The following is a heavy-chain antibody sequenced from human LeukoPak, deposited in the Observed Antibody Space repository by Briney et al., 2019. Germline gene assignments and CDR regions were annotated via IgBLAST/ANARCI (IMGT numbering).Heavy chain of an antibody. D-gene: IGHD1-26*01. J-gene: IGHJ4*02. CDR1: GGSISSYY. CDR2: IYYSGST. V-gene: IGHV4-59*01. Sequence: KTSETLSLTCTVSGGSISSYYWSWIRQPPGKGLKWIGYIYYSGSTNSNPSLKSRVTISVDTSKNQFSLKLSSVTAADTAVYYCARGDSGSYFCAHWGQGTLVTVSS. CDR3: ARGDSGSYFCAH.